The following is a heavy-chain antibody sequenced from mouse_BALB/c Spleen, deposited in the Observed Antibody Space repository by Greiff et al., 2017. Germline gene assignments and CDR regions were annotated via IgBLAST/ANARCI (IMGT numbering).Heavy chain of an antibody. CDR2: IRNKANGYTT. CDR3: ARDRRSLAY. Sequence: EVQGVESGGGLVQPGGSLRLSCATSGFTFTDYYMSWVRQPPGKALEWLGFIRNKANGYTTEYSASVKGRFTISRDNSQSILYLQMNTLRAEDSATYYCARDRRSLAYWGQGTLVTVSA. V-gene: IGHV7-3*02. J-gene: IGHJ3*01. CDR1: GFTFTDYY.